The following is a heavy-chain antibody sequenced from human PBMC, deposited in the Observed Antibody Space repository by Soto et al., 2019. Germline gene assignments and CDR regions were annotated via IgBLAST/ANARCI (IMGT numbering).Heavy chain of an antibody. CDR1: GFTFSTYW. CDR2: INSDASHT. J-gene: IGHJ5*02. CDR3: VRDGHCIMTRCYGNWFVL. V-gene: IGHV3-74*01. Sequence: GGSLRLSCAASGFTFSTYWMHWIRQVPGKGLEWVSRINSDASHTYYADSVKGRFTISRDNAKNTLHLEMNSLRAEDTAVYYCVRDGHCIMTRCYGNWFVLWGQGTLVTVSS. D-gene: IGHD2-2*01.